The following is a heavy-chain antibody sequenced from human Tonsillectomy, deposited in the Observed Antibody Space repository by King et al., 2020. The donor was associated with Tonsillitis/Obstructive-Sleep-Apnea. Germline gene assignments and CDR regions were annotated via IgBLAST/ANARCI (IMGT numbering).Heavy chain of an antibody. J-gene: IGHJ4*02. CDR2: IYTSGST. D-gene: IGHD1-7*01. CDR3: ARAVRTIALLDS. V-gene: IGHV4-4*07. Sequence: VQLQESGPGLVKPSETLSLTCTVSGGSISSYYWSWLRQPAGKGLGWIGRIYTSGSTNYNPSLQSRVTMSVDTSKNQFSLNLNSVTAADTAVYYCARAVRTIALLDSGGQGTLVTVSS. CDR1: GGSISSYY.